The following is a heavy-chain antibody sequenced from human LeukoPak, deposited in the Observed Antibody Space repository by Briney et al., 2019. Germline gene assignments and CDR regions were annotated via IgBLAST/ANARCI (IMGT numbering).Heavy chain of an antibody. J-gene: IGHJ4*02. CDR1: GYSFTSYW. V-gene: IGHV5-51*01. CDR3: ARRRGRDGYNKYFDY. D-gene: IGHD5-24*01. CDR2: IYPGDSDT. Sequence: GESLKISCKGSGYSFTSYWIGWVRPMPGKGLEWMGIIYPGDSDTRYSPSFQGQVTISADKSISTAYLQWSSLKASDTAMYYCARRRGRDGYNKYFDYWGQGTLVTVSS.